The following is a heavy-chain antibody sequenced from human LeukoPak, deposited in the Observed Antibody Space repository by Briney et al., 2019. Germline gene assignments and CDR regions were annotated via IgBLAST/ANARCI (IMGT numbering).Heavy chain of an antibody. D-gene: IGHD3-22*01. CDR1: GFTFSSYA. CDR2: ISGSGGST. J-gene: IGHJ4*02. Sequence: GGSLRLSCAASGFTFSSYAMSGVRQAPAKGLEWVSAISGSGGSTYYADSVKGRFTISRDNSKNTLYLQMNSLRAEDTAVYYCAKASRITMIVVVIKYFDYWGQGTLVTVSS. V-gene: IGHV3-23*01. CDR3: AKASRITMIVVVIKYFDY.